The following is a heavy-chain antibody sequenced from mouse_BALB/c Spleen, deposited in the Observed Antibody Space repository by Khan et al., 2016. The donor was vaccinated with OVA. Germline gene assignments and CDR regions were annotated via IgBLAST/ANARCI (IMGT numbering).Heavy chain of an antibody. CDR3: SIETYYDNSCYAMDY. V-gene: IGHV1S41*01. CDR2: IAPGSGST. CDR1: GYTFTSYW. D-gene: IGHD2-10*01. Sequence: DLVKPGASVKLSCKASGYTFTSYWINWIKQRPGQGLECIGRIAPGSGSTYYNEIFKGKATLTVDTSSSTAYIQLSSLSTEDSCVYYSSIETYYDNSCYAMDYWGQGTSVTVSS. J-gene: IGHJ4*01.